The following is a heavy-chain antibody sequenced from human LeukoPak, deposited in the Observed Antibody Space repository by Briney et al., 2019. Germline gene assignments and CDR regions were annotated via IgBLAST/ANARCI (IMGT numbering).Heavy chain of an antibody. V-gene: IGHV4-39*01. CDR2: IYYTGSS. CDR1: GGSISGGKDF. Sequence: SETLSLTCAVYGGSISGGKDFWGWIRQPPGKGLEWIGSIYYTGSSYYNPSLKSRVSISVDTSKNEFSLKVHSATAADTAVYYCARRGITYSSSFFDFWGQGTLVTVSS. J-gene: IGHJ4*02. CDR3: ARRGITYSSSFFDF. D-gene: IGHD6-13*01.